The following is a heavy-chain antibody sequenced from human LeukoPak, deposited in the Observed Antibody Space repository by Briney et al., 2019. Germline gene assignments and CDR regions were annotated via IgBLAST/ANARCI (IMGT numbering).Heavy chain of an antibody. J-gene: IGHJ4*02. CDR3: ARDGGSLVVQPGDH. CDR1: GFTFSSYS. D-gene: IGHD1-1*01. CDR2: ISSSSSYI. Sequence: GGSLRLSCAASGFTFSSYSMNWVRQAPGKGLEWVSSISSSSSYIYYADSVEGRFTVSRDNAKETLYLQLDSLRGEDTAIYYCARDGGSLVVQPGDHWGQGTLVSVSS. V-gene: IGHV3-21*01.